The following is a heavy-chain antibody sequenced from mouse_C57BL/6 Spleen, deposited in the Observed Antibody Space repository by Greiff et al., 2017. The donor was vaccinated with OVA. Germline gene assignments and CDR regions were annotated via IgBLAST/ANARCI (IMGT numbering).Heavy chain of an antibody. CDR3: ARDYYGNLYYAMDY. J-gene: IGHJ4*01. CDR1: GFTFSSYA. V-gene: IGHV5-4*01. D-gene: IGHD2-1*01. CDR2: ISDGGSYT. Sequence: VQLKESGGGLVKPGGSLKLSCAASGFTFSSYAMSWVRQTPEKRLEWVATISDGGSYTYYPDNVKGRFTISRDNAKNNLYLQMSHLKSEDTAMYYCARDYYGNLYYAMDYWGQGTSVTVSS.